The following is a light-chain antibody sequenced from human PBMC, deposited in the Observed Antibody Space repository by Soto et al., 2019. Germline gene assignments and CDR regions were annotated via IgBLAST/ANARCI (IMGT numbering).Light chain of an antibody. Sequence: SYELTQPPSVSESPGQTARITCSGDALPKQYAYWYQQKPGQAPVLVIYKDSERPSGIPERFSGSSSGTTVTLTISGVQAEDEADYYCQSADSSGTVVFGGGTKLTVL. J-gene: IGLJ2*01. V-gene: IGLV3-25*03. CDR3: QSADSSGTVV. CDR1: ALPKQY. CDR2: KDS.